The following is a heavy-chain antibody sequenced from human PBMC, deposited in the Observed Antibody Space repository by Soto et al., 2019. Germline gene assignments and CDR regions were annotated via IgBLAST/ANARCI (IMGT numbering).Heavy chain of an antibody. CDR2: ISGHNGHT. CDR3: ARYQPYSTGYYYFDH. CDR1: GYNFTTYV. Sequence: QVQLVQSGAEVKKPGASVKGSCKTSGYNFTTYVVSWVRQAPGQGLEWMGWISGHNGHTNYAQTFQGTVTMTTDTSTTTASMELRSLRSDDTAVYYCARYQPYSTGYYYFDHWGQGTLAIVTS. D-gene: IGHD6-19*01. V-gene: IGHV1-18*01. J-gene: IGHJ4*02.